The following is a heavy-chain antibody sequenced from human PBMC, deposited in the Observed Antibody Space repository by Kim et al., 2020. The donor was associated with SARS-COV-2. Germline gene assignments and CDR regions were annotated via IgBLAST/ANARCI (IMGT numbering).Heavy chain of an antibody. Sequence: GGSLRLSCAASGFTFSSYAIHWVRQAPGKGLEWVAVISYDGSNKYYADSVKGRFTISRDNSKNTLYLQMNSLRAEDTAVYYCARDNYYYYYGMDVWGQGTTVTVSS. CDR2: ISYDGSNK. CDR3: ARDNYYYYYGMDV. CDR1: GFTFSSYA. V-gene: IGHV3-30-3*01. J-gene: IGHJ6*02.